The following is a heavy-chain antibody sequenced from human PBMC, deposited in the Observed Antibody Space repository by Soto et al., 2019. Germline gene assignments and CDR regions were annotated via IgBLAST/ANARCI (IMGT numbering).Heavy chain of an antibody. CDR3: ARVWGSYRAPSGGAGLDP. V-gene: IGHV1-18*01. J-gene: IGHJ5*02. CDR1: GYTFTNFG. CDR2: ISAYTDTP. Sequence: QVQMVQSGAEVKKPGASVKVSCRASGYTFTNFGVTWVRRAPGQGLEWMGWISAYTDTPNYAQKFQGRVTMTIDTSTSTAYLEVGSLTSDDTAVYYCARVWGSYRAPSGGAGLDPWGQGTLVTVSS. D-gene: IGHD3-16*02.